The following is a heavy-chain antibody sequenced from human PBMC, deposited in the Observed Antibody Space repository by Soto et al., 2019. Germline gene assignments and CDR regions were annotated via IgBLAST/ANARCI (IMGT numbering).Heavy chain of an antibody. J-gene: IGHJ6*02. CDR2: IYYSGST. CDR1: GGSVSSGSYY. D-gene: IGHD5-12*01. V-gene: IGHV4-61*01. Sequence: QVQLQESGPGLVKPSETLSLTCTVSGGSVSSGSYYWSWIRQPPGKGLEWIGYIYYSGSTNYNPSLKSRVTISVDTSKNQFSLKLSSVTASDTAVYYCARDRATGSQYYYGMDVWGQGTTVTVSS. CDR3: ARDRATGSQYYYGMDV.